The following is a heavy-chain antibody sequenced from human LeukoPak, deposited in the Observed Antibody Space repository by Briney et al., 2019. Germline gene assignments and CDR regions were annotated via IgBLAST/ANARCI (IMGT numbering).Heavy chain of an antibody. CDR1: GFTFSSYG. J-gene: IGHJ6*03. D-gene: IGHD1-26*01. V-gene: IGHV3-30*18. Sequence: PGGSLRLSCAASGFTFSSYGMHWVRQAPGKGLEWVAVISYDGSNKYYADSVKGRFTISRDNSKNTLYLQMNSLRAEDTAVYYCAKAALGYYYYMDVWGKGTTVTVSS. CDR3: AKAALGYYYYMDV. CDR2: ISYDGSNK.